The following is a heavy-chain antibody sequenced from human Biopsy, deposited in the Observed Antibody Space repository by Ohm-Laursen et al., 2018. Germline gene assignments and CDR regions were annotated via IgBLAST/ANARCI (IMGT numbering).Heavy chain of an antibody. CDR3: ATSGAADSWGNYYGMDV. J-gene: IGHJ6*02. CDR2: LSYDGSIK. D-gene: IGHD3-16*01. V-gene: IGHV3-30*03. CDR1: GFSFNNYG. Sequence: SLRLSCAASGFSFNNYGMHWVRQGPGKGLEWVALLSYDGSIKYYADSVKGRFASSRDNSKNTVHLQMNSLRVDDTAVYYCATSGAADSWGNYYGMDVWGQGTTVTVSS.